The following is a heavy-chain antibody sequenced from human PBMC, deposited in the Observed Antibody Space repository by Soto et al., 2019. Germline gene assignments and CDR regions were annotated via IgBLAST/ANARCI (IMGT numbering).Heavy chain of an antibody. D-gene: IGHD1-20*01. CDR1: CYNFATYW. Sequence: GESLKISCKGSCYNFATYWIGWVRQMPGKGLEWMGIIYPHDSDTRYSPSFQGQVTISADKSISTAYLQWSSLKASDTAIYYCARRLDNTLDFWGQGTLVTVSS. CDR2: IYPHDSDT. J-gene: IGHJ4*02. CDR3: ARRLDNTLDF. V-gene: IGHV5-51*01.